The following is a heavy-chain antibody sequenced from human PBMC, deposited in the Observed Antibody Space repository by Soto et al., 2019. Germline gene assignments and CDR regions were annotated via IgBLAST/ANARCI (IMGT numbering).Heavy chain of an antibody. D-gene: IGHD6-13*01. CDR3: ARTSSWLHFDY. V-gene: IGHV4-4*07. CDR1: GGSISSYY. J-gene: IGHJ4*02. CDR2: IYTTGST. Sequence: PSETLSLTCTVSGGSISSYYWSCIRQPAGKGLEWIGRIYTTGSTNYNPSLKSRVTMSVDTSKNQFSLKLSSVTAADTAVYFCARTSSWLHFDYWGQGTLVTVSS.